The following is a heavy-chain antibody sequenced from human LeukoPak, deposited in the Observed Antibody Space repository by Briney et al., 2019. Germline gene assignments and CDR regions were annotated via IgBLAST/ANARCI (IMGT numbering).Heavy chain of an antibody. D-gene: IGHD6-19*01. J-gene: IGHJ4*02. V-gene: IGHV1-58*01. CDR2: IVVGSGNT. Sequence: GASVKVSCKASGFTFTSSAVQWVRQARGQRLEWIGWIVVGSGNTNYAQKFQEGVTITRDMSTSTAYMELSSLRSEDTAVYYCARDLRVSRVAVAGMGDSYWGQGTLVTVSS. CDR3: ARDLRVSRVAVAGMGDSY. CDR1: GFTFTSSA.